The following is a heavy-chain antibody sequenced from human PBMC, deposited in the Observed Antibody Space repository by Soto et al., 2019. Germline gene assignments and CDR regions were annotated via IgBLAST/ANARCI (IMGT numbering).Heavy chain of an antibody. CDR2: IWYDGSNK. CDR1: GFTFRSYG. CDR3: ARARRDLYYYYGMDV. J-gene: IGHJ6*02. D-gene: IGHD6-6*01. Sequence: GGSLRLSCAASGFTFRSYGMHWVRQAPGKGLEWVAVIWYDGSNKYYADSVKGRFTISRDNSKNTLYLQMNSLRAEDTAVYYCARARRDLYYYYGMDVWGQGTTVTVSS. V-gene: IGHV3-33*01.